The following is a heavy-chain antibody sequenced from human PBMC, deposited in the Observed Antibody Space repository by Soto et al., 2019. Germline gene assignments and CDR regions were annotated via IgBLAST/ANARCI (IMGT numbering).Heavy chain of an antibody. D-gene: IGHD5-18*01. CDR2: ISGRGDDT. CDR3: AGPGYSSQDY. J-gene: IGHJ4*02. V-gene: IGHV3-23*01. CDR1: GFTFRSFA. Sequence: GGSLRLSCAASGFTFRSFAMSWVRQAPGKGLEWVSAISGRGDDTDYADSVKGRFTMSRDNSKNTLYLQMSRLRAEDTAVYYCAGPGYSSQDYWGQGTLVTVSS.